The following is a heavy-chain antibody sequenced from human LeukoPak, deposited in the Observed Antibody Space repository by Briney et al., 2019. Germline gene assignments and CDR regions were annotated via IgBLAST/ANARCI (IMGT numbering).Heavy chain of an antibody. V-gene: IGHV3-30*02. Sequence: QPGPSLRPARAPSGLTLSSDGTHSVRHAPGEGRGWVVFIRKEGSNKSYADSVKGRFTTSRDNSKTPLYLQMNSLRAEDTAVYYCAKDGFTDSSSWYPFYYYYHSMDVWGKESPVTIS. D-gene: IGHD6-13*01. J-gene: IGHJ6*03. CDR3: AKDGFTDSSSWYPFYYYYHSMDV. CDR2: IRKEGSNK. CDR1: GLTLSSDG.